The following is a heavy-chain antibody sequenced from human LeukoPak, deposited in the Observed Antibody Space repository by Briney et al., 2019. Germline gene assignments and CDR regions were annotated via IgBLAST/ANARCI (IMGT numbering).Heavy chain of an antibody. Sequence: SETLSLTCTVSGGSISSGGYYWSWIRQHPGKGLEWIVYIYYSGSTYYNPSLKSRVTISVDTSKNQFSLKLSSVTAADTAVYYCAREVVVVRGGGYYYYGMDVWGQGTTVTVSS. D-gene: IGHD2-2*01. J-gene: IGHJ6*02. CDR3: AREVVVVRGGGYYYYGMDV. CDR1: GGSISSGGYY. CDR2: IYYSGST. V-gene: IGHV4-31*03.